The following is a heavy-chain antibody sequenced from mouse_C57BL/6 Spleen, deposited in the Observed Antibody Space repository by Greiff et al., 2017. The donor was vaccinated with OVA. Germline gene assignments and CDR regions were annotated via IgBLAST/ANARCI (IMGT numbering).Heavy chain of an antibody. D-gene: IGHD3-2*02. CDR2: IYPRSGNT. V-gene: IGHV1-81*01. J-gene: IGHJ2*01. Sequence: QVQLQQSGAELARPGASVKLSCKASGYTFTSYGISWVKQRTGQGLEWIGEIYPRSGNTYYNEKFKGKATLTADKSTSTSFMELRSLTSGDSAVYIYARWYSSGCGLDYWGQGTTLTVSS. CDR3: ARWYSSGCGLDY. CDR1: GYTFTSYG.